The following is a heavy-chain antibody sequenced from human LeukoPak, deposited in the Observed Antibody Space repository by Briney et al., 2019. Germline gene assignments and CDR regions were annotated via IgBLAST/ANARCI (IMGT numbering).Heavy chain of an antibody. CDR1: GGSISSSNW. V-gene: IGHV4-4*02. CDR2: IYYSGST. CDR3: ARGYCSGGSCYNNYYYYGMDV. Sequence: SETLSLTCAVSGGSISSSNWWSWVRQPPGKGLEWIGYIYYSGSTNYNPSLKSRVTISVDTSKNQFSLKLSSVTAADTAVYYCARGYCSGGSCYNNYYYYGMDVWGQGTTVTVSS. J-gene: IGHJ6*02. D-gene: IGHD2-15*01.